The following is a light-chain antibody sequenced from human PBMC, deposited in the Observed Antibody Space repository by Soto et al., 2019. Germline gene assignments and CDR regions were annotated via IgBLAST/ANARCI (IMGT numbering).Light chain of an antibody. V-gene: IGKV3-15*01. CDR2: GAS. Sequence: EIVMTQSPATLSVSPGERATLSCRASQSVSSNLAWYQQKPGQAPRLLIYGASTRVTGIPSRFSGSGSGTEFTLTISSLQSEDSAVYYCQQYSNWPLTFGGGTKVEIK. CDR3: QQYSNWPLT. CDR1: QSVSSN. J-gene: IGKJ4*01.